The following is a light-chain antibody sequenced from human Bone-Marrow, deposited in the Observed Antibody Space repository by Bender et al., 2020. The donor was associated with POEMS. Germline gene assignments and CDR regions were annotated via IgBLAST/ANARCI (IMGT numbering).Light chain of an antibody. CDR1: SSDVGAYNY. CDR2: EGS. Sequence: QSALTQPASVSGSPGQSITISCTGTSSDVGAYNYVSWYQQFPGIAPKLMIYEGSKRPSGISNRFSGSKSGNTASLTISGLQAEDEADYYCCSYASSSIHVVFGGGTKLTVL. CDR3: CSYASSSIHVV. J-gene: IGLJ2*01. V-gene: IGLV2-23*01.